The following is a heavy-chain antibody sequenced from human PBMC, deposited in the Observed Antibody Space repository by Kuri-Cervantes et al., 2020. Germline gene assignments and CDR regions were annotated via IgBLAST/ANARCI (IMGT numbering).Heavy chain of an antibody. CDR1: GYTFTSYG. V-gene: IGHV1-18*01. CDR2: ISAYNGNT. J-gene: IGHJ4*02. D-gene: IGHD5-12*01. CDR3: ARASPTSRRWLRSEVYYFDY. Sequence: ASVKVSCKASGYTFTSYGISWVRQAPGQGLEWMGWISAYNGNTNYAQKLQGRVTMTTDTSTSTAYMELSRLRSDDTAVYYCARASPTSRRWLRSEVYYFDYWGQGTLVTVSS.